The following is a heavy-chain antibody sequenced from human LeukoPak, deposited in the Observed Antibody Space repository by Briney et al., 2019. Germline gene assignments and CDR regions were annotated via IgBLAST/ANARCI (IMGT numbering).Heavy chain of an antibody. V-gene: IGHV3-21*06. J-gene: IGHJ4*02. CDR1: VFTFSSYS. D-gene: IGHD3-10*01. CDR2: INTNSNYI. CDR3: ARLQCLQTGSDFLDY. Sequence: GGSLRLSCAASVFTFSSYSIQWVRQAPGKGREWVSSINTNSNYIYYAESVKGRFTISRDNAKNSVDLQMNSLRVEDTAVYYCARLQCLQTGSDFLDYWGQGTLVTVSS.